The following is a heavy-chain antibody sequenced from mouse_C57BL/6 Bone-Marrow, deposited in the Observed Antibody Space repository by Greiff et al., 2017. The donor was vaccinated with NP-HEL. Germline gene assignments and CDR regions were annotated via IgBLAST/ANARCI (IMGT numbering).Heavy chain of an antibody. J-gene: IGHJ4*01. CDR3: AKQLGRAMDY. Sequence: EVQLVESGGGLVQPGGSLKLSCAASGFTFSDYYMYWVRQTPEKRLEWVAYISNGGGSTYYPDTVKGRFTISRDNAKNTLYLQMSRLKSDDTAMYYCAKQLGRAMDYWGQGTSVTVSS. V-gene: IGHV5-12*01. D-gene: IGHD4-1*01. CDR2: ISNGGGST. CDR1: GFTFSDYY.